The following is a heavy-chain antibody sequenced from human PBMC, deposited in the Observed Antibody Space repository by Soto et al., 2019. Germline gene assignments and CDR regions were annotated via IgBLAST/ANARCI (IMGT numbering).Heavy chain of an antibody. D-gene: IGHD2-15*01. Sequence: RLCGVSCRFTFSSCSMNLVRQAPGKGLEWVSYISSSSSTIYYADSVKGRFTISRDNAKNSLYLQMNSLRAEDTAVYYCAREMAALNYFDYWGQGTLVTVSS. CDR3: AREMAALNYFDY. J-gene: IGHJ4*02. CDR2: ISSSSSTI. CDR1: RFTFSSCS. V-gene: IGHV3-48*01.